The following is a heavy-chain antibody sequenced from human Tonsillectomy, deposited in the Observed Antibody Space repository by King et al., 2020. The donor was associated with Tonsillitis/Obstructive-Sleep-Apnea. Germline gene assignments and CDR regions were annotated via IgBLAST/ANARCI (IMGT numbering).Heavy chain of an antibody. Sequence: VQLQESGPGLVKPSETLSLTCTVSGGSVSSGDYYWSWIRQPPGKGLEWIGFIYYAGTINYNPSLRSRVSISIDTSKNQFSLRLSSVTAADTAVYYCARGGRGSWFDFWGQGTLVTVSS. CDR3: ARGGRGSWFDF. D-gene: IGHD3-10*01. CDR1: GGSVSSGDYY. J-gene: IGHJ5*01. CDR2: IYYAGTI. V-gene: IGHV4-61*08.